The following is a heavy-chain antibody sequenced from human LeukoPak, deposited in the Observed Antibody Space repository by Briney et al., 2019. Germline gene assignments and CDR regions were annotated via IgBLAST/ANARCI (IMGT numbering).Heavy chain of an antibody. J-gene: IGHJ1*01. D-gene: IGHD4-17*01. V-gene: IGHV4-59*01. CDR3: ASASYGDYRTFQH. CDR2: IYYSGST. CDR1: GGSISSYY. Sequence: SETLSLTCTVSGGSISSYYWSWIRQPPGKGLEWIGYIYYSGSTNYNPSLKSRVTISVDTSKNQFSLKLSSVTAADTAVYYCASASYGDYRTFQHWGQGTPVTVSS.